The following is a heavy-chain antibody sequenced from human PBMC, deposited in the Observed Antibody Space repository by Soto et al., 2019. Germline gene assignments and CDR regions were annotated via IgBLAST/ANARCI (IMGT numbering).Heavy chain of an antibody. CDR2: IYPGDSAT. J-gene: IGHJ3*02. V-gene: IGHV5-51*01. Sequence: PGASLKISCKASGDTFTTSWIGWVRHMPGKGLEWLGSIYPGDSATTYSPSVEGHFISADTSINTAYLQWTSLKASDTGIYYCGRTLRRGDAFDIWGQGTMVTVSS. CDR1: GDTFTTSW. CDR3: GRTLRRGDAFDI.